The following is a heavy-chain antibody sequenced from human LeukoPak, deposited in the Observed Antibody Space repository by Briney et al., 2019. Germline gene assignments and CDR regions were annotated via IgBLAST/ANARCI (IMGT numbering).Heavy chain of an antibody. D-gene: IGHD3-22*01. V-gene: IGHV1-69*01. J-gene: IGHJ4*02. Sequence: SVKVSCKTSGGTFSTSAISWVRRAPGQGLEWMGGIIPIFGTGNYAQKFQGRVTITADDFTSTAYMELSSLTSEDTAVYYCARGLGDSSGYYFSDNWGQGTLVTVSS. CDR2: IIPIFGTG. CDR3: ARGLGDSSGYYFSDN. CDR1: GGTFSTSA.